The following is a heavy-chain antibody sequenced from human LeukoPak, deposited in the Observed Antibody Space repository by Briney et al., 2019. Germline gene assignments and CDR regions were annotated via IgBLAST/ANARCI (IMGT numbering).Heavy chain of an antibody. CDR3: AREYSSSSGRRAFDI. V-gene: IGHV4-59*08. CDR1: GGSISSYY. CDR2: IYYSGST. J-gene: IGHJ3*02. Sequence: SDTLSLTCTVSGGSISSYYWSWIRQPPGKGLEWIGYIYYSGSTNYNPSLKSRVTISVDTSKNQFSLKLSSVTAADTAVYYCAREYSSSSGRRAFDIWGQGTMVTVSS. D-gene: IGHD6-6*01.